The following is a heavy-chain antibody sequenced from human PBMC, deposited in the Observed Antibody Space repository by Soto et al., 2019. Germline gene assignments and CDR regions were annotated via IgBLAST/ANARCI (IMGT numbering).Heavy chain of an antibody. Sequence: PSETLSLTCTVSGDSISSSTYYWGWIRQPPGKGLEWIGNIYHSGTTYDNPSLKSRVTISIDTSKNQFSLKLTSVTAADTAVYYCASYYYVSGNYRPFDYWGQGTLVTVSS. D-gene: IGHD3-10*01. CDR1: GDSISSSTYY. J-gene: IGHJ4*02. CDR2: IYHSGTT. V-gene: IGHV4-39*01. CDR3: ASYYYVSGNYRPFDY.